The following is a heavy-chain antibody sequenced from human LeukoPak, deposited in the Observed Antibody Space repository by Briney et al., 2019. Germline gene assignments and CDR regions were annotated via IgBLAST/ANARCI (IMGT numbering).Heavy chain of an antibody. J-gene: IGHJ6*03. CDR2: IYPGDSDT. CDR3: ARHGSGYSYDYYYYYYMDV. Sequence: GASLQISCKGSGYSFTSYWIGWVRPLPGKGLEWMGIIYPGDSDTRYSPSFQGQVTISADKSISTAYLQWSSLKASDTAMYYCARHGSGYSYDYYYYYYMDVWGKGTTVTVSS. CDR1: GYSFTSYW. D-gene: IGHD5-18*01. V-gene: IGHV5-51*01.